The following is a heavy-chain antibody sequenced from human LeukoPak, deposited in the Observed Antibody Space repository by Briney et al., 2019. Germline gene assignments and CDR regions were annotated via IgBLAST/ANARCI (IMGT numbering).Heavy chain of an antibody. CDR2: INPNSGGT. CDR1: GYTFTGYY. V-gene: IGHV1-2*02. CDR3: ARSSVDTNQFGI. Sequence: GASVKVSCKASGYTFTGYYIHWVRQAPGQGLEWMGWINPNSGGTNLAQNCQGRVTMTRDTSISTAYMELSSLRSDDTAAYYCARSSVDTNQFGIWGQGILVTVSS. D-gene: IGHD5-18*01. J-gene: IGHJ4*02.